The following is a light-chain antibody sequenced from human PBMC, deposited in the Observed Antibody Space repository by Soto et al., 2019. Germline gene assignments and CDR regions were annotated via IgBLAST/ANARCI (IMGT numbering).Light chain of an antibody. CDR3: QQYNNWPPKHT. V-gene: IGKV3-15*01. Sequence: EVVMTQSPATLSVSPGERATLSCRASQSVSSNLAWYQQKPGQAPRLLIYDTSNRATGIPARFSGSGSGTEFTLTISSLQSEDLAVYYCQQYNNWPPKHTFGQGTKLEIK. CDR1: QSVSSN. J-gene: IGKJ2*01. CDR2: DTS.